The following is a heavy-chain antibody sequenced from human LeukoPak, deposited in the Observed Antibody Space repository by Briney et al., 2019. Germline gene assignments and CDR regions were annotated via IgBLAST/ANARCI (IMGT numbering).Heavy chain of an antibody. Sequence: GGSLRLSCAASGFTFSSYSMNWVRQAPGKGLEWVSYISSSSSTIYYADSVKGRFTISRDNAKNSLYLQMNSLRAEDTAVYYCARETYSYGYGFDPWGQGTLVTVSS. CDR3: ARETYSYGYGFDP. J-gene: IGHJ5*02. D-gene: IGHD5-18*01. V-gene: IGHV3-48*01. CDR2: ISSSSSTI. CDR1: GFTFSSYS.